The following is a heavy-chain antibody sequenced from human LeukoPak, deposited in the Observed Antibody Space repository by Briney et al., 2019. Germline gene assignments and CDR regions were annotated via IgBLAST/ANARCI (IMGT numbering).Heavy chain of an antibody. D-gene: IGHD1-26*01. CDR1: GFTFSSYA. CDR3: AVGIVGATRPYYYGMDV. CDR2: ISSNGGST. Sequence: GGSLRLSCAASGFTFSSYAMHWVRQAPGKGLEYVSAISSNGGSTYYANSVKGRFTISRDNSKNTLYLQMGSLRAEDMAVYYCAVGIVGATRPYYYGMDVWGQGTTVTVSS. V-gene: IGHV3-64*01. J-gene: IGHJ6*02.